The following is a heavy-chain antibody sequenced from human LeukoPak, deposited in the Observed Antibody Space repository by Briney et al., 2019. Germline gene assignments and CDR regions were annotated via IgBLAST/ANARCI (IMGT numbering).Heavy chain of an antibody. D-gene: IGHD6-19*01. CDR1: GYTFTSYY. CDR2: INPSGGST. CDR3: AREGVKSGWYLYYYYYYMDV. Sequence: EASVKVSCKASGYTFTSYYMHWVRQAPGQGLEWMGIINPSGGSTNYAQKLQGRVTMTTDTSTSTAYMELRSLTSDDTAVYYCAREGVKSGWYLYYYYYYMDVWGKGTTVTVSS. J-gene: IGHJ6*03. V-gene: IGHV1-46*01.